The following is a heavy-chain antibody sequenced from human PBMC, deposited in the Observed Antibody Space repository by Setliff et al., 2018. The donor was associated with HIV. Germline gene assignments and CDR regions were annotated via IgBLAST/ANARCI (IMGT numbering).Heavy chain of an antibody. Sequence: GGSLRLSCAASGFTFSSYAMSWVRQAPGKGLEWVSAISGSGGSTYYADSVKGRFTISRDNSKNTVYLQMSSLRAEDTAVYYCHSGYDTEEQSYFNYWGQGTLVTVSS. CDR1: GFTFSSYA. CDR3: HSGYDTEEQSYFNY. J-gene: IGHJ4*02. CDR2: ISGSGGST. V-gene: IGHV3-23*01. D-gene: IGHD5-12*01.